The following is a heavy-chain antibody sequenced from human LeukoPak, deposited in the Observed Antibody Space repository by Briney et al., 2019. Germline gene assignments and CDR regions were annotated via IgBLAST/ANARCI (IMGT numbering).Heavy chain of an antibody. CDR2: IYYSGST. CDR3: ARGLWLDYYYGMDV. J-gene: IGHJ6*02. CDR1: GGSISSSSYY. V-gene: IGHV4-61*05. Sequence: SETLSLTCTVSGGSISSSSYYWGWIRQPPGKGLEWIGYIYYSGSTNYNPSLKSRVTISVDTSKNQFSLKLSSVTAADTAVYYCARGLWLDYYYGMDVWGQGTTVTVSS. D-gene: IGHD2-21*01.